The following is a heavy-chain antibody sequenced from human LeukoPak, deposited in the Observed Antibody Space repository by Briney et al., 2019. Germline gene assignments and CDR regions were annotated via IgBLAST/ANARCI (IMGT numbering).Heavy chain of an antibody. CDR3: ARSEMVRGVINWFDP. CDR2: IIPIFGTA. J-gene: IGHJ5*02. D-gene: IGHD3-10*01. CDR1: GGTFSSYA. Sequence: SVKVSCEASGGTFSSYAISWVRQAPGQGLEWMGGIIPIFGTANYAQKFQGRVTITTDESTSTAYMELSSLRSEDTAMYYCARSEMVRGVINWFDPWGQGTLVTVSS. V-gene: IGHV1-69*05.